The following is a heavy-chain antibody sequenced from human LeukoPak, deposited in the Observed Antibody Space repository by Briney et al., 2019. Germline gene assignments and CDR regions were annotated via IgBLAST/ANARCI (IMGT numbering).Heavy chain of an antibody. CDR3: ASEVAAAGSNAY. D-gene: IGHD6-13*01. Sequence: PGGSLRLSCAASGFTFTTYAMCWVRHAPGKGLEWVSGISGLGDNTYYVESVKGRFTRSRDNAKNTQYLQMNSLRAEDTAVYYCASEVAAAGSNAYWGQGTLVTVSS. J-gene: IGHJ4*02. CDR1: GFTFTTYA. CDR2: ISGLGDNT. V-gene: IGHV3-23*01.